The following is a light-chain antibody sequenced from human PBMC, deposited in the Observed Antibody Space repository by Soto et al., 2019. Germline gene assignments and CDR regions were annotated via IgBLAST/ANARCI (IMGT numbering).Light chain of an antibody. V-gene: IGKV4-1*01. J-gene: IGKJ3*01. CDR1: QSVLNSSNNKYY. CDR3: QQYYNTPFT. CDR2: WAS. Sequence: SPLSCWSSQSVLNSSNNKYYLAWYQQKQGQPPKLLIYWASTRESEVPDRFSGSGSGTDFTLTISDLQAEDVGVYYCQQYYNTPFTFGPGTRVDIK.